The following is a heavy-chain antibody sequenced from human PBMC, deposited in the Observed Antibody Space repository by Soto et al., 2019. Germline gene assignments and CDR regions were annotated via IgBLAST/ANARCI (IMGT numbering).Heavy chain of an antibody. Sequence: PGGSLKLSCAPSGFTFNSFSVRWVRQAPGKGLEWVSSISGSGRSTFYADSVKGRFTISRDNAKNTVSLQMDSLRAEDTAVYYCAKDRNQYSSGSYFDYWGQGTLVTVSS. CDR3: AKDRNQYSSGSYFDY. D-gene: IGHD6-19*01. V-gene: IGHV3-23*01. J-gene: IGHJ4*02. CDR2: ISGSGRST. CDR1: GFTFNSFS.